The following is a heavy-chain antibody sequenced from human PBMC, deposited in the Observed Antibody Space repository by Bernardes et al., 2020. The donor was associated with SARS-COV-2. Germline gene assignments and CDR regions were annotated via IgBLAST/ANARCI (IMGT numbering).Heavy chain of an antibody. V-gene: IGHV3-23*01. CDR3: AKATTFGGERGASPFDY. CDR1: GFTFITYA. Sequence: GGSLRLSCAASGFTFITYAMNWVRQAPGKGLEYVSTISGTGGITYYADSVKGRFTISRDNSKNTLYLQMNSLRAEDTAVYFCAKATTFGGERGASPFDYWGQGTLVTVSS. J-gene: IGHJ4*02. D-gene: IGHD3-16*01. CDR2: ISGTGGIT.